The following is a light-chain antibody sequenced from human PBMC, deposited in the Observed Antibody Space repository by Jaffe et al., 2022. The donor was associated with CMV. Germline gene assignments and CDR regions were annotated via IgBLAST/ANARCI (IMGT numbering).Light chain of an antibody. V-gene: IGKV3-15*01. J-gene: IGKJ4*01. CDR2: GAS. Sequence: EIVMTQFPVTLSVSPGDRATLSCRASQSVGSNLAWYQQKPGQAPRLLIYGASTRATGIAARSSGSGSGTEFTLTISSLQSEDFAVYYCQQYNNWPLTFGGGTKVEIK. CDR3: QQYNNWPLT. CDR1: QSVGSN.